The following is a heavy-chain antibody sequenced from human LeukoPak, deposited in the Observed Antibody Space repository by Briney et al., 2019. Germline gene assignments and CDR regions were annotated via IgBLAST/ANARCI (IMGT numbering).Heavy chain of an antibody. V-gene: IGHV3-23*01. D-gene: IGHD3-9*01. CDR1: GFTFSSYA. CDR3: AKDGTISGAFDI. CDR2: ISGSGGST. Sequence: GGSLRLSCAASGFTFSSYAMSWVRQAPGKGLEWVSAISGSGGSTYYADSVKGRFTISRDNSRNTLYLQMNSLRAEDTAVYYCAKDGTISGAFDIWGLGTMVTVSS. J-gene: IGHJ3*02.